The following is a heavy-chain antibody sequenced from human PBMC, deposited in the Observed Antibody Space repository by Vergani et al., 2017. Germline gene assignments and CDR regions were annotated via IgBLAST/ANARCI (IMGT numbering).Heavy chain of an antibody. V-gene: IGHV4-59*11. CDR1: FDSIRNLY. J-gene: IGHJ5*02. CDR2: IHYSENT. Sequence: QVQLQESGPGLVKSSETLSLTCSVSFDSIRNLYYNWIRQPPGNGLEWIGSIHYSENTNYTPSLKTRVTISVDTSKNQFSLTLTSVTAADTAVYYCASDTHSGQRADRWGQGILVTVTS. CDR3: ASDTHSGQRADR. D-gene: IGHD6-19*01.